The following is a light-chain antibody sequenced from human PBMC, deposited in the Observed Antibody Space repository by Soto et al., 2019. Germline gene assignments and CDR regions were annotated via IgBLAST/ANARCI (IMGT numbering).Light chain of an antibody. J-gene: IGKJ1*01. Sequence: AIQMTQSPSSLSASVGDRVTITCRASQDISADVGWYQQTPGKAPKLLISGASRLQSGVPSRFSGSGSGAEFTLTITSLRPEDSAIYYCLQNHNYPRTFGQGTKVEI. CDR3: LQNHNYPRT. CDR2: GAS. CDR1: QDISAD. V-gene: IGKV1-6*01.